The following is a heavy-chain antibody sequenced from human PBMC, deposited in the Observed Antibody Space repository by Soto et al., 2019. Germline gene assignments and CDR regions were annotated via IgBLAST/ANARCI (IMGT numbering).Heavy chain of an antibody. Sequence: GWSLXLSFSSSGFTFSSYTMHLFRQAPGKGLEDVSAISTYGGRAYYADSVKGRFTISRDDSKNTLYLRMSSLRAEDTAVYYCVKDEVELVDGSGYGMEVCGQRTTV. J-gene: IGHJ6*01. CDR1: GFTFSSYT. CDR3: VKDEVELVDGSGYGMEV. CDR2: ISTYGGRA. D-gene: IGHD3-10*01. V-gene: IGHV3-64D*06.